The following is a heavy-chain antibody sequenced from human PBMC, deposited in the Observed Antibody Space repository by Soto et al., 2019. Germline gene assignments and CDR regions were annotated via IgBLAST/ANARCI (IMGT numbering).Heavy chain of an antibody. CDR1: GFSFSDYT. Sequence: EVHLVESGGGLVKPGGSLRLTCAGSGFSFSDYTMNWVRQAPGKGLEWVSSISRGSDYIFYADTVKGRFTISRDNARNSLYLQMSSLRAEDTAVYYCAKDSGCVNNACAYDPWGQGTQVSVSS. J-gene: IGHJ5*02. CDR3: AKDSGCVNNACAYDP. D-gene: IGHD1-20*01. V-gene: IGHV3-21*01. CDR2: ISRGSDYI.